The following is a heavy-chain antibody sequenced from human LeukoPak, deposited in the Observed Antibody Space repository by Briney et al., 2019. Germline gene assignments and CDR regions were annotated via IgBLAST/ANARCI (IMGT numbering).Heavy chain of an antibody. J-gene: IGHJ6*03. D-gene: IGHD3-22*01. CDR2: ISSSGSTI. CDR3: ARGITYYYDSSGYPTFYYMDV. CDR1: GLTFSSYE. V-gene: IGHV3-48*03. Sequence: PGGSLRLSCAASGLTFSSYEMNWVRQAPGKGLEWVSYISSSGSTIYYADSVKGRFTISRDNAKNSLDLQMNSLRAEDTAVYYCARGITYYYDSSGYPTFYYMDVWGKGTTVTVSS.